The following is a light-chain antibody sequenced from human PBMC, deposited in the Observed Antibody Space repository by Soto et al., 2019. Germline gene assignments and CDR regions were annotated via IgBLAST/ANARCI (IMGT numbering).Light chain of an antibody. CDR1: SSDVGGYDY. Sequence: QSALTQPASVSGSPGQSITISCTGTSSDVGGYDYVSWYQHHPGKAPKLMIYEVISRPSGISNRFSGSKSGNTASLTISGLQAEDEADYCCSSYTSTNTVTFGGGTKLTVL. CDR2: EVI. V-gene: IGLV2-14*01. J-gene: IGLJ2*01. CDR3: SSYTSTNTVT.